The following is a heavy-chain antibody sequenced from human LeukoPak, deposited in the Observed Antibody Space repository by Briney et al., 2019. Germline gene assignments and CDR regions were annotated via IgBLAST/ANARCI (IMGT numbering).Heavy chain of an antibody. Sequence: SVKVSCKASGGTFSCYAISWVRQAPGQGLEWMGGIIPIFGTANYAQKFQGRVTITADESTSTAYMELSSLRSEDTAVYYCARDSLGAPPLAAAADYNWFDPWGQGTLVTVSS. J-gene: IGHJ5*02. CDR2: IIPIFGTA. CDR3: ARDSLGAPPLAAAADYNWFDP. CDR1: GGTFSCYA. V-gene: IGHV1-69*13. D-gene: IGHD6-13*01.